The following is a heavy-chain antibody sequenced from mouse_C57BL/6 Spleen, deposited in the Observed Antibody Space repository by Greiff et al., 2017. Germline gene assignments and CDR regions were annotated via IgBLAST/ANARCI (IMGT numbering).Heavy chain of an antibody. V-gene: IGHV1-82*01. J-gene: IGHJ4*01. Sequence: VQLQQSGPELVKPGASVKISCKASGYAFSSSWMNWVKQRPGKGLEWIGRIYPGDGDTNYNGKFKGKATLTVDTSSSTAYMQLSSLTSEDSAVDFYAKTGEGAMDYWGQGTSVTVSS. CDR2: IYPGDGDT. CDR3: AKTGEGAMDY. CDR1: GYAFSSSW.